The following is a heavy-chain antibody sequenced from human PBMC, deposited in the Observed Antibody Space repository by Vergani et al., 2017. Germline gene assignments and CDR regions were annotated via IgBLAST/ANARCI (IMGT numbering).Heavy chain of an antibody. J-gene: IGHJ6*02. CDR1: GFTFSGSA. V-gene: IGHV3-73*01. CDR3: AKGHLSGTLFSYYGMDV. Sequence: VQLVDSGGGVVQPGGSLRLSCAASGFTFSGSAMHWVRQTSGKGLEWIGRIRDKTYNYATAYAVSVKGRFIISRDDSKKTAYLQMNRLTIEDTAVYYCAKGHLSGTLFSYYGMDVWGHGTTVTVSS. CDR2: IRDKTYNYAT. D-gene: IGHD3-10*01.